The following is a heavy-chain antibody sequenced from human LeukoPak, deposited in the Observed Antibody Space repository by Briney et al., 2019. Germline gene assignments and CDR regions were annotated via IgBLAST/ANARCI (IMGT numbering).Heavy chain of an antibody. CDR2: ISSSSSYI. D-gene: IGHD5-18*01. Sequence: GGSLRLSCAASGFTFSSYSMNWVRQAPGKGLEWVSPISSSSSYIYYADSVKGRFTISRDNAKNSLYLQMNSLRAEDTAVYYCARDCGDSYGYPTDYYYYYMDVWGKGTTVTVSS. J-gene: IGHJ6*03. V-gene: IGHV3-21*01. CDR3: ARDCGDSYGYPTDYYYYYMDV. CDR1: GFTFSSYS.